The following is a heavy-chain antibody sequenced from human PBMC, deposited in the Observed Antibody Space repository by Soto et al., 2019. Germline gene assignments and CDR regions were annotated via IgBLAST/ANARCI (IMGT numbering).Heavy chain of an antibody. V-gene: IGHV4-34*01. D-gene: IGHD3-9*01. CDR3: ARGVRYFDWLLYYYGMDV. J-gene: IGHJ6*02. CDR2: INHSGST. CDR1: GGSFSGYY. Sequence: SETLSLTCAVYGGSFSGYYWSWIRQPPGKGLEWIGEINHSGSTNYNPSLKSRVTISVDTSKNQFSLKLSSVTAADTAVYYCARGVRYFDWLLYYYGMDVWGQGTTVTAP.